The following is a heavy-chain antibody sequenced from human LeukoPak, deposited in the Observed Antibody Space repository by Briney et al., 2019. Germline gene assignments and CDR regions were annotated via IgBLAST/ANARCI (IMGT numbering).Heavy chain of an antibody. V-gene: IGHV3-23*01. CDR2: ISSTAINT. CDR3: AKGTVRFLEWSQRGYFDY. Sequence: GGSLRLSCAASGFTFSSYAMTWVRQAPGKGLEWVSSISSTAINTYNADSVKGRFTISRDNSKNTLYLQMNSLRADDTAIYYCAKGTVRFLEWSQRGYFDYWGQGILVTVSS. J-gene: IGHJ4*02. D-gene: IGHD3-3*01. CDR1: GFTFSSYA.